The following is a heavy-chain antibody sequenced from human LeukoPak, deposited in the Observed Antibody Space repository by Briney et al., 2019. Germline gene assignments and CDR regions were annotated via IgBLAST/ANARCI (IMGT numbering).Heavy chain of an antibody. D-gene: IGHD6-19*01. CDR2: INHSGST. Sequence: SETLSLTCAVYGGSFSGYYLSWIRQPPGKGLEWIGEINHSGSTNYNPSLKSRVTISVDTSKNQFSLKLSSVTAADTAVYYCARTAAKGSSGWYHTWFDPWGQGTLVTVSS. CDR1: GGSFSGYY. CDR3: ARTAAKGSSGWYHTWFDP. V-gene: IGHV4-34*01. J-gene: IGHJ5*02.